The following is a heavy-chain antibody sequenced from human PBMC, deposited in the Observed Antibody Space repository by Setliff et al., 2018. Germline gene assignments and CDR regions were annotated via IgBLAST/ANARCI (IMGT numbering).Heavy chain of an antibody. V-gene: IGHV4-39*01. CDR1: GGSISSSTYY. CDR2: IYYTGST. D-gene: IGHD3-16*01. J-gene: IGHJ5*02. Sequence: PSETLSLTCTVSGGSISSSTYYWGWIRQPPGKGLEWIGSIYYTGSTHYNPSLKSRVTISVDRSKNQFSLRLNSVTAADTAVYFCARHLGEWLDWFDPWGQGTLVTVS. CDR3: ARHLGEWLDWFDP.